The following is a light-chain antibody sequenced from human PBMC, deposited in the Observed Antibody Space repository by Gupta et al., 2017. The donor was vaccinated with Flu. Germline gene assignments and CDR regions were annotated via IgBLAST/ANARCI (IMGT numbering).Light chain of an antibody. Sequence: QSVLTQPPSASGAPGQRVPISCSGSSSNIGNNYVYWYQQVPGTAPKVLIYRNNERPSGVPDRFSGSKSGTSASLAISGLRSEDEADYYCAAWDDSLSGQGVFGGGTKLTVL. J-gene: IGLJ3*02. CDR3: AAWDDSLSGQGV. CDR1: SSNIGNNY. V-gene: IGLV1-47*01. CDR2: RNN.